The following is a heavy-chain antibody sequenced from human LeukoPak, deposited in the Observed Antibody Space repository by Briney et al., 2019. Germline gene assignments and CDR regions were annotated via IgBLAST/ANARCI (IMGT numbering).Heavy chain of an antibody. V-gene: IGHV3-66*02. CDR3: ARDLFPYGGNSPFDY. J-gene: IGHJ4*02. CDR1: GFTVSSNY. D-gene: IGHD4-23*01. CDR2: IYSGGST. Sequence: GGSLRLYCAASGFTVSSNYMSWVRQAPGKGLEWVSVIYSGGSTYYADSVKGRFTISRDNSKNTLYLQMNSLRAEDTAVYYCARDLFPYGGNSPFDYWGQGTLVTVSS.